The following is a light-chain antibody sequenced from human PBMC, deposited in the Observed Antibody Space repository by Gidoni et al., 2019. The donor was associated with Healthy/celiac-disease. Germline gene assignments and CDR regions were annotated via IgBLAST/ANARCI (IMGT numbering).Light chain of an antibody. J-gene: IGKJ4*01. CDR3: QQSYSTPLT. CDR2: AAS. CDR1: QSISSY. Sequence: DIQMTQSPSSLSASVGDRVTITCRASQSISSYLNWYQQKPGKAPKLLIYAASSLQSGVPSRFSGSGSGTDFTLTISSLQPEDFATYYCQQSYSTPLTFXGXTKVELK. V-gene: IGKV1-39*01.